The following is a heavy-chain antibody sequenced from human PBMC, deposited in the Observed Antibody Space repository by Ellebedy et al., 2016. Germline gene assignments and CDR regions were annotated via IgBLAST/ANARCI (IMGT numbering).Heavy chain of an antibody. CDR1: GASITSSSYY. CDR3: AREGRGSYDY. J-gene: IGHJ4*02. Sequence: SETLSLTXSVSGASITSSSYYWGWIRRPPGKGLEWIGRISYDGTTYYNPSLESRVTISLDTSKNQFSLKLSSVTAADTAVYYCAREGRGSYDYWGQGTLVTVSS. CDR2: ISYDGTT. V-gene: IGHV4-39*07. D-gene: IGHD1-26*01.